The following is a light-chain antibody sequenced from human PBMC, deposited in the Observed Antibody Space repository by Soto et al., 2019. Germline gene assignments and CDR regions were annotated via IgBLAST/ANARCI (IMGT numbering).Light chain of an antibody. V-gene: IGKV3-15*01. J-gene: IGKJ5*01. Sequence: EIVMTQSPGTLSVSPGETATLSCRASQSVGNNLAWYQQKPGQAPRLLIHGASIRATGVPARFSGSGSGTDFTLTISSLEPEDSAVYYCQQCSFWPRITFGQGTRLEIK. CDR2: GAS. CDR3: QQCSFWPRIT. CDR1: QSVGNN.